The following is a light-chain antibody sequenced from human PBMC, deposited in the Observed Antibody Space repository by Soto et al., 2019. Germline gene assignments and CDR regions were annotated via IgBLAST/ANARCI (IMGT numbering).Light chain of an antibody. J-gene: IGKJ3*01. CDR2: GAS. Sequence: EIVLTQSPGTLSLSPGERATLSCRASQSVSSSYLAWYQQKPGQAPRRLIYGASSRATGIPDRFSGSGSGTDVTLTSSRLEPEDFAVYYGQQDGSSPGFTLGPGTKVDIK. CDR1: QSVSSSY. CDR3: QQDGSSPGFT. V-gene: IGKV3-20*01.